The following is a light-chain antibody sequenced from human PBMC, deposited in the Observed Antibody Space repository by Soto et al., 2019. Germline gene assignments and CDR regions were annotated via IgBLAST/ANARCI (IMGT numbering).Light chain of an antibody. CDR3: QSYDSSLSGYV. V-gene: IGLV1-40*01. CDR1: SSNIGAGYG. Sequence: QSVLPQPPSMSGAPGQRFTISCTGSSSNIGAGYGVQWYQQLPGTAPKLIIYSNRKRPSWVPDRFSGSKSGTSASLAITGLPAEDEADYYCQSYDSSLSGYVFGTGTKLTVL. J-gene: IGLJ1*01. CDR2: SNR.